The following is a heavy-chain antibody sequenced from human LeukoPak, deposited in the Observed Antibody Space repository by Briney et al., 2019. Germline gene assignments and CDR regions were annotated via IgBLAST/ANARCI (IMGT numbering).Heavy chain of an antibody. CDR2: INPNSGGT. CDR1: GYTFTGYY. Sequence: ASVKVSCKASGYTFTGYYMHWVRQAPGQGLEWMGWINPNSGGTNYAQKFQGWVTMTRDTSISTAYMGLSRLRSDDTAVYYCARRPRPKWFGDQDNWFDPWGQGTLVTVSS. D-gene: IGHD3-10*01. V-gene: IGHV1-2*04. J-gene: IGHJ5*02. CDR3: ARRPRPKWFGDQDNWFDP.